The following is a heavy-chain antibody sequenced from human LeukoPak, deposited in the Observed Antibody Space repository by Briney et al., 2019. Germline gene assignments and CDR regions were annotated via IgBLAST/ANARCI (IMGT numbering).Heavy chain of an antibody. D-gene: IGHD3-10*01. CDR1: GYTFTGYY. J-gene: IGHJ4*02. CDR2: INPNSGGT. Sequence: ASVKVSCKASGYTFTGYYMHWVRQAPGQRLEWMGRINPNSGGTNYAQKFQGRVTITRDTSISTAYMQLSSLRSDDTAVYYCARKNYYGSGSSENWGQGTLVTVSS. V-gene: IGHV1-2*06. CDR3: ARKNYYGSGSSEN.